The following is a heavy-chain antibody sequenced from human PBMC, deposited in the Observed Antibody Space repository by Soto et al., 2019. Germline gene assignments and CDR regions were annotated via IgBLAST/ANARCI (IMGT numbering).Heavy chain of an antibody. D-gene: IGHD4-17*01. CDR2: MNPNSGNT. CDR1: GYTFTSYD. CDR3: ASVPYGDRTYYYYGMDV. Sequence: QVQLVQSGAEVKKPGASVKVSCKASGYTFTSYDINWVRQATGQGLEWMGWMNPNSGNTGYAQKFQGRVTMTRNTSISTAYMELSSLRSEDTAVYYCASVPYGDRTYYYYGMDVWGQGTLVTVSS. V-gene: IGHV1-8*01. J-gene: IGHJ6*02.